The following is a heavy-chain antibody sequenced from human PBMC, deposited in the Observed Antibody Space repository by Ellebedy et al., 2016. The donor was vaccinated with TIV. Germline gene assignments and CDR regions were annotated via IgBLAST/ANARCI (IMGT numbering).Heavy chain of an antibody. V-gene: IGHV3-73*01. CDR2: IKRKANSYAT. J-gene: IGHJ4*02. CDR1: GFTFSGSA. Sequence: PGGSRRLSCAASGFTFSGSAIHWILHAPGKGLEWVRRIKRKANSYATAYAASVEGRFGIPRDDSENTAYLQMNSLKPEDTAVYYCTRLGDCSGGSCYRHFEDWGQGTLVTVSS. CDR3: TRLGDCSGGSCYRHFED. D-gene: IGHD2-15*01.